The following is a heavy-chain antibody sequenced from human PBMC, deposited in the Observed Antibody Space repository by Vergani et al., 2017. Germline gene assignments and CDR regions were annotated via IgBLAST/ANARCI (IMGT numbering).Heavy chain of an antibody. Sequence: EVQLVESGGGLVQPGGSLRLSCAASGFTVSSNYMSWVRQAPGKGLEWVSVIYSGGSTYYADSVKGRFTISRDNAKNSLYLQMNSLRAEDTAVYYCARDRYCSGGSCSDYWGQGTLVTVSS. CDR2: IYSGGST. D-gene: IGHD2-15*01. CDR3: ARDRYCSGGSCSDY. V-gene: IGHV3-66*01. CDR1: GFTVSSNY. J-gene: IGHJ4*02.